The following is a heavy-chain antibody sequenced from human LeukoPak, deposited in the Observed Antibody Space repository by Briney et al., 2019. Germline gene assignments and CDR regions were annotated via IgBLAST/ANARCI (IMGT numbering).Heavy chain of an antibody. CDR3: ARGEYCSSTSCYFFSWFDP. CDR1: GGSVSSGSYY. CDR2: IYTSGST. D-gene: IGHD2-2*01. Sequence: PSETLSLTCTVSGGSVSSGSYYWSWIRQPAGKGLEWIGRIYTSGSTNYNPSLKSRVTISVDTSKNQFSLKLSSVTAADTAVYYCARGEYCSSTSCYFFSWFDPWGQGTLVTVSS. V-gene: IGHV4-61*02. J-gene: IGHJ5*02.